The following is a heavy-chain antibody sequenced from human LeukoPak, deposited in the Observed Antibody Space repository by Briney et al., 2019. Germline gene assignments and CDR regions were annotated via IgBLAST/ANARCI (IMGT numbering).Heavy chain of an antibody. V-gene: IGHV3-15*01. D-gene: IGHD3-22*01. CDR2: IKSKTDGGTT. J-gene: IGHJ4*02. CDR3: TTGQEASNGYYNRFGN. CDR1: GFTFSNAW. Sequence: PGGSLRLSCAASGFTFSNAWMSWVRQAPGKGLEWVGRIKSKTDGGTTDYAAPVKGRFTSSRDDSKSTLYLQMNSLKTEDTAVYYCTTGQEASNGYYNRFGNWGQGTLVTVSS.